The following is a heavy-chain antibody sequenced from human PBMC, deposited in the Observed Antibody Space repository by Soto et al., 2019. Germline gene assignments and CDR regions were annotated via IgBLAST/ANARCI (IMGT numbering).Heavy chain of an antibody. CDR2: IYPGDSDT. CDR1: GYSFTSYW. D-gene: IGHD3-22*01. J-gene: IGHJ4*02. V-gene: IGHV5-51*01. CDR3: ARSTEGHYYDSSGYYAGFDY. Sequence: PGESLKISCKGSGYSFTSYWIGWVRQMPGKGLEWMGIIYPGDSDTRYSPSFQGQVTISADKSISTAYLQWSSLKASDTAMYYCARSTEGHYYDSSGYYAGFDYWGQGTLVTVSS.